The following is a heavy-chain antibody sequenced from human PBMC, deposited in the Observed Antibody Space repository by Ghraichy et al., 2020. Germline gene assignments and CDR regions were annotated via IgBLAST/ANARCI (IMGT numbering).Heavy chain of an antibody. V-gene: IGHV4-34*01. J-gene: IGHJ4*02. Sequence: SETLSLTCAVYGGSFSGYYWSWIRQPPGKGLEWIGEINHSGSTNYNPSLKSRVTISVDTSKNQFSLKLSSVTAADTAVYYCASAGAVYADYWGQGTLVTVSS. CDR1: GGSFSGYY. CDR2: INHSGST. D-gene: IGHD2-8*01. CDR3: ASAGAVYADY.